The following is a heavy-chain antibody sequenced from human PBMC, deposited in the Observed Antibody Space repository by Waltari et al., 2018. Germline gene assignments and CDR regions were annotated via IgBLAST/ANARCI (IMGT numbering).Heavy chain of an antibody. V-gene: IGHV4-59*01. CDR3: ARVLRSAWGVWFDP. CDR2: SYSSGSY. CDR1: GGSISSSY. Sequence: QVQLQESGPGLVKPSETLSLTCTVSGGSISSSYWSWIRQPPGKGLEWIGYSYSSGSYNYHPSRKSRVTISVDTCKNRFSLKLNSVTAADTAVYYCARVLRSAWGVWFDPWGPGTLVIVSS. D-gene: IGHD3-16*01. J-gene: IGHJ5*02.